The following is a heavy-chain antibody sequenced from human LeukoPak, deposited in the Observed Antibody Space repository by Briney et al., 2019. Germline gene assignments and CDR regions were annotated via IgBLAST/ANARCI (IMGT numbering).Heavy chain of an antibody. CDR1: GGSISSSTYY. Sequence: PSETLSLTCTVSGGSISSSTYYWGWIRQPPGKGLEWIGSIYYSGSTYYNPSLKSRVTISVDTSKNQFPLKLSSVTAADTAVYYCARHLVGVTSTLDYWGQGTLVTVSS. CDR3: ARHLVGVTSTLDY. V-gene: IGHV4-39*06. D-gene: IGHD1-26*01. CDR2: IYYSGST. J-gene: IGHJ4*02.